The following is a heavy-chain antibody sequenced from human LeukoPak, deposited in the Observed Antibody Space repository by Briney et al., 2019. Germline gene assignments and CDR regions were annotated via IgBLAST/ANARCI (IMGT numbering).Heavy chain of an antibody. J-gene: IGHJ4*02. CDR2: IYTSGST. CDR1: GGSISSYY. D-gene: IGHD2-2*01. CDR3: GRKSASRKTSEFDY. Sequence: SETLSLTCTVSGGSISSYYWSWIRQPAGEGLEWIGRIYTSGSTIYNPSLKNRVTMSLDTSKNQFSLRLTSVTAADTAVYYCGRKSASRKTSEFDYWGQGTLVTVSS. V-gene: IGHV4-4*07.